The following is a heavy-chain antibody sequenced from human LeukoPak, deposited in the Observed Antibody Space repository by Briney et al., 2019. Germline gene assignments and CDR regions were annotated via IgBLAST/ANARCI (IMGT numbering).Heavy chain of an antibody. CDR1: GFTFSSYA. Sequence: GGSLRLSCAASGFTFSSYAVSWVRQAPGKGLEWVAGVGYDGTRYYADSVKGRFTVSRDTEKNTLYLKMSSLRAEDTAIFYCAKTQGYYDYWGQGTLVTVSS. CDR3: AKTQGYYDY. D-gene: IGHD3-22*01. V-gene: IGHV3-23*01. CDR2: VGYDGTR. J-gene: IGHJ4*02.